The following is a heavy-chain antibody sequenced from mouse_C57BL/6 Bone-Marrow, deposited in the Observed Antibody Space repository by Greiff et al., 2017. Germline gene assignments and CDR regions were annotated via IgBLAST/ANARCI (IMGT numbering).Heavy chain of an antibody. CDR3: ASGENGSSYPFAY. CDR1: GYTFTSYG. Sequence: QVQLQQSGAELARPGASVTLSCKASGYTFTSYGISWVKQRTGQGLEWIGVIYPRSGNTYYNEKFKGKATLTADKSSSTAYMELRSLTSEDSAVYFGASGENGSSYPFAYCGQGTLVTVSA. J-gene: IGHJ3*01. CDR2: IYPRSGNT. D-gene: IGHD1-1*01. V-gene: IGHV1-81*01.